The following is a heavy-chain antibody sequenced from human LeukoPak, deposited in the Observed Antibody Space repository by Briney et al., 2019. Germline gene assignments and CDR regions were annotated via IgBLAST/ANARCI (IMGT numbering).Heavy chain of an antibody. CDR1: GFTFSSYA. CDR2: ISGSGGST. Sequence: PGGSLRLSCAASGFTFSSYAMSWVRQAPGKGLEWVSAISGSGGSTYYADSVKGRFTISRDDSKNTLYLQMNSLRAEDTAVYYCAKATATITMIVVPMDYWGQGTLVTVSS. D-gene: IGHD3-22*01. CDR3: AKATATITMIVVPMDY. V-gene: IGHV3-23*01. J-gene: IGHJ4*02.